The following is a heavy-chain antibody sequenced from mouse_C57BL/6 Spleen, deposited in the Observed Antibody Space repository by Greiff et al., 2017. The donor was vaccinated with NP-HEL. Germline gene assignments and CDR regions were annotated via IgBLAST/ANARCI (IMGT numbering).Heavy chain of an antibody. D-gene: IGHD2-4*01. V-gene: IGHV5-4*03. CDR2: ISDGGSYT. CDR3: ARVYDYDASFAY. J-gene: IGHJ3*01. CDR1: GFTFSSYA. Sequence: EVKLQESGGGLVKPGGSLKLSCAASGFTFSSYAMSWVRQTPEKRLEWVATISDGGSYTYYPDNVKGRFTISRDNAKNNLYLQMSHLKSEDTAMYYCARVYDYDASFAYWGQGTLVTVSA.